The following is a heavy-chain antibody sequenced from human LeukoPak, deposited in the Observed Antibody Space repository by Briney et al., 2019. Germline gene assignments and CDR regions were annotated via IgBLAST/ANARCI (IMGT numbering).Heavy chain of an antibody. V-gene: IGHV3-48*02. J-gene: IGHJ4*02. CDR2: ITASGTAM. CDR1: GFTFSSYS. Sequence: GGSLRLSCAASGFTFSSYSMNWVRQAPGKGLEWVSHITASGTAMFYADSVKGCFTISRDNAKNSLYLQMNSLRDEDTAVYYCASSGSYRFDYWGQGTLVTVSS. D-gene: IGHD1-26*01. CDR3: ASSGSYRFDY.